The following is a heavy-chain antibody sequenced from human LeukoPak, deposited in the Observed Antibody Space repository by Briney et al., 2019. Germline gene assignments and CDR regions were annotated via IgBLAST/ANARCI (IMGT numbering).Heavy chain of an antibody. V-gene: IGHV3-48*02. J-gene: IGHJ4*02. CDR2: ITASGTAM. CDR1: GFTFSSYS. Sequence: GGSLRLSCAASGFTFSSYSMNWVRQAPGKGLEWVSHITASGTAMFYADSVKGCFTISRDNAKNSLYLQMNSLRDEDTAVYYCASSGSYRFDYWGQGTLVTVSS. D-gene: IGHD1-26*01. CDR3: ASSGSYRFDY.